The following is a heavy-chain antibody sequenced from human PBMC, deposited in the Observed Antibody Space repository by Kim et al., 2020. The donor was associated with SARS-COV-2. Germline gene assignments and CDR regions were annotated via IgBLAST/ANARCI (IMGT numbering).Heavy chain of an antibody. CDR3: ARGHYDSSGSKVLFDY. V-gene: IGHV4-59*01. CDR2: IYYSGST. D-gene: IGHD3-22*01. CDR1: GGSISSYY. Sequence: SETLSLTCTVSGGSISSYYWSWIRQPPGKGLEWIGYIYYSGSTNYNPSLKSRVTISVDTSKNQFSLKLSSVTAADTAVYYCARGHYDSSGSKVLFDYWGQGTLVTVSS. J-gene: IGHJ4*02.